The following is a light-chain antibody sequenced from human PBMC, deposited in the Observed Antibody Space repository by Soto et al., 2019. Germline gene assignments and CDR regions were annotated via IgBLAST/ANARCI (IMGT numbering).Light chain of an antibody. CDR2: DAS. CDR1: QSVSSSY. Sequence: EIILTQSPATLSLSPGERATLSCGASQSVSSSYVAWYQHRPGLAPRLLIHDASSRATGIPDKFSGTKSGTDFTLTISRLEPEDSAVYYCQQYGSSPITFGQGTRLEI. V-gene: IGKV3D-20*01. J-gene: IGKJ5*01. CDR3: QQYGSSPIT.